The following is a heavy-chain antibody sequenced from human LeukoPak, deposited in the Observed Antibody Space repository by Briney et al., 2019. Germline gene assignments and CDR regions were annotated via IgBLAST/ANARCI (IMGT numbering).Heavy chain of an antibody. CDR1: GFTFSNYG. CDR2: IHYDGSND. D-gene: IGHD2-15*01. J-gene: IGHJ4*02. Sequence: PGGSLRLSCAASGFTFSNYGMHWVRQAPGEGLEWVAFIHYDGSNDYYADSVKGRFTISRDNSKNTLYLQMNSLRGEDTAVYYCAKDRSHCSGGSCYWGHLDYWGQGTLVTVSS. CDR3: AKDRSHCSGGSCYWGHLDY. V-gene: IGHV3-30*02.